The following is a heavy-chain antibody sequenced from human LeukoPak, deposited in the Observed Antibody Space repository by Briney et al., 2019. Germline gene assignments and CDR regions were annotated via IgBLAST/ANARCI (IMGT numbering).Heavy chain of an antibody. CDR3: ARGAHKYYYDSSARGSAFDI. J-gene: IGHJ3*02. V-gene: IGHV4-39*07. CDR2: IYYSGST. CDR1: GGSISSSSYY. Sequence: TSETLSLTCTVSGGSISSSSYYWGWIRQPPGKGLEWIGSIYYSGSTNYNPSLKSRVTISVDTSKNQFSLKLSSVTAADTAVYYCARGAHKYYYDSSARGSAFDIWGQGTMVTVSS. D-gene: IGHD3-22*01.